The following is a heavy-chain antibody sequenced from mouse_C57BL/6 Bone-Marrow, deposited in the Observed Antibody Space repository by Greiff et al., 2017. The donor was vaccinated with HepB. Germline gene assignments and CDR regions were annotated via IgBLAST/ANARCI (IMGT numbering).Heavy chain of an antibody. J-gene: IGHJ2*01. Sequence: VQLQQSGAELAKPGASVKLSCKASGYTFTSYWMHWVKQRPGQGLEWIGYINPSSGYTKYNQKFKDKATLTADKSSSTPYMQLSSLTYEDSAVYYCARMMVTTSYYFDYWGQGTTLTVSS. CDR1: GYTFTSYW. CDR2: INPSSGYT. D-gene: IGHD2-2*01. CDR3: ARMMVTTSYYFDY. V-gene: IGHV1-7*01.